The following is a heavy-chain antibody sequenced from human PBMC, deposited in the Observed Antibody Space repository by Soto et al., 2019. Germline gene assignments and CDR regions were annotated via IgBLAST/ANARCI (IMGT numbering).Heavy chain of an antibody. Sequence: SETLSLTCTVSGDSISTYYWSWIRQPPGRGLQWIGYIFYSGGTAYNPSLKSRVTISLDMSKKQISLKLSSVTTADTATYFCARLQLVQKVIDYWGQGTLVTVSS. V-gene: IGHV4-59*01. CDR1: GDSISTYY. D-gene: IGHD1-1*01. CDR2: IFYSGGT. J-gene: IGHJ4*02. CDR3: ARLQLVQKVIDY.